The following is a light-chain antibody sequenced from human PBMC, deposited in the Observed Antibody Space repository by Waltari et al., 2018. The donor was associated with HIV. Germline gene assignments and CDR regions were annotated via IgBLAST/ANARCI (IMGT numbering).Light chain of an antibody. CDR3: QSYGSTNQV. CDR1: SGSIASNT. J-gene: IGLJ2*01. V-gene: IGLV6-57*01. Sequence: NFVLTQPHSVSESPGKTVTISCTRNSGSIASNTVQWYQQRPGSSPTPVIYEDTQRPAGVPDRFSGSIDRSSNSASLIISGLTTEDEADYYCQSYGSTNQVFGGGTKLTVL. CDR2: EDT.